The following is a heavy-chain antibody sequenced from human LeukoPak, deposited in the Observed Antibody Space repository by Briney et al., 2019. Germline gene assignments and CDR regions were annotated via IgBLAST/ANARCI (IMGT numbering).Heavy chain of an antibody. J-gene: IGHJ3*02. CDR1: VFTFSTYW. V-gene: IGHV3-74*01. D-gene: IGHD6-13*01. CDR2: INSAGRST. CDR3: ARAGGYSSSWGAFDI. Sequence: GGTLRLFCAASVFTFSTYWMHWVRQAPGQGLVWVSRINSAGRSTSYAESVKVRFTISRDNAKNTLYLQMNSLRAEYTAVYYCARAGGYSSSWGAFDIWGQGTMVTVSS.